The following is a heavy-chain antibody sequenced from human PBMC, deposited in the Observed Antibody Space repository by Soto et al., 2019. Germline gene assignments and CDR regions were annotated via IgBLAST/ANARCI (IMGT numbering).Heavy chain of an antibody. CDR1: GFTFSSYG. V-gene: IGHV3-53*01. J-gene: IGHJ4*02. D-gene: IGHD3-9*01. CDR2: IYSGGST. Sequence: GGSLRLSCAASGFTFSSYGMHWVRQAPGKGLEWVSVIYSGGSTYYADSVKGRFTISRDNPKNTLYLQMNSLRAEDTAVYYCARVRTLRYFDWPTFDYWGQGTLVTVSS. CDR3: ARVRTLRYFDWPTFDY.